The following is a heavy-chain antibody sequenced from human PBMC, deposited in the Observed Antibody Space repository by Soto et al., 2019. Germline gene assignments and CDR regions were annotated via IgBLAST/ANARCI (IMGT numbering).Heavy chain of an antibody. D-gene: IGHD1-7*01. Sequence: ASVKVSCKASGYSFTNYYMHWVRQAPGQGLEWMGTINAGGGYTTYAQRFQGWVTMTRDTSISTAYMELSRLRSDDTAVYYCARDLELRVCDYWGQGTLVTVSS. CDR1: GYSFTNYY. CDR3: ARDLELRVCDY. J-gene: IGHJ4*02. V-gene: IGHV1-2*04. CDR2: INAGGGYT.